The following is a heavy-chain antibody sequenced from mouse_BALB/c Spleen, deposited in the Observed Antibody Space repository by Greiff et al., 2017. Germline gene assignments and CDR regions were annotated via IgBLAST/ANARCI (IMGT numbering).Heavy chain of an antibody. Sequence: QVQLKESGAELVRPGSSVKISCKASGYAFSSYWMNWVKQRPGQGLEWIGQIYPGDGDTNYNGKFKGKATLTADKSSSTAYMQLSSLTSEDSAVYFCARGYDEGLDYWGQGTSVTVSS. V-gene: IGHV1-80*01. J-gene: IGHJ4*01. CDR1: GYAFSSYW. CDR3: ARGYDEGLDY. D-gene: IGHD2-14*01. CDR2: IYPGDGDT.